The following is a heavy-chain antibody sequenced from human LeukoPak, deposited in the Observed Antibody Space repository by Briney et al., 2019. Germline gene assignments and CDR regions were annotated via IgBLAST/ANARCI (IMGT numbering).Heavy chain of an antibody. D-gene: IGHD2-8*02. CDR2: IFPSGGEI. V-gene: IGHV3-23*01. CDR3: ATYRQVLLPFES. Sequence: GGPLRLSCEASGFTFSTFAMIWVRQPPGKGLEWVSSIFPSGGEIHYADSVRGRFTISRDNSKSTLSLQMNSLRAEDTAIYYCATYRQVLLPFESWGQGTLVTVSS. J-gene: IGHJ4*02. CDR1: GFTFSTFA.